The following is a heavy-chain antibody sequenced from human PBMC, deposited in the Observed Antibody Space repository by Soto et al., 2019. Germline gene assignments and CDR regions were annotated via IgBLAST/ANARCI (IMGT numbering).Heavy chain of an antibody. J-gene: IGHJ6*03. D-gene: IGHD3-3*01. CDR3: ARGLRFYGVHHTYYMDV. Sequence: QVQLQESGPGLVKPSGTLSLTCAVSSGSISSSNWWSWVRQPPGKGLEWLGEIYHSGSTNYNPSLKSRVTISVDKSKNQFSLKLSSVTAADTAVYYCARGLRFYGVHHTYYMDVWCKGTTVTVSS. CDR2: IYHSGST. CDR1: SGSISSSNW. V-gene: IGHV4-4*02.